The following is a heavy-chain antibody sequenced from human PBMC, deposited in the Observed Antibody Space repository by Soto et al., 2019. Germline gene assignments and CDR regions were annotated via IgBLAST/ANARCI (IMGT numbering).Heavy chain of an antibody. Sequence: EVQLVESGGGLVQPGRSLRLSCIGSGFNFDDYAMHWVRQTPGEGLEWVSGISWNSDRLDYADSVKGRFTISRDNAKNSLYLHMNSLRAEDTASYYCLKDLGGSHCAGHFDYLGQGALVTVSS. V-gene: IGHV3-9*01. CDR3: LKDLGGSHCAGHFDY. CDR2: ISWNSDRL. D-gene: IGHD1-26*01. CDR1: GFNFDDYA. J-gene: IGHJ4*02.